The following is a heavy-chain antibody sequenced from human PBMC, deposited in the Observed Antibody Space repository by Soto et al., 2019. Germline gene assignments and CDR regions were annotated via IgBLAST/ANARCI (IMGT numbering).Heavy chain of an antibody. CDR1: GFTFSDYY. V-gene: IGHV3-11*01. Sequence: PGGSLRLSCAASGFTFSDYYMSWIRQAPGKGLEWVSYISSSGSTIYYADSVKGRFTISRDNAKNSLYLQMNSLRAEDTAVYYCARELPAGITGTTGFDPWGQGTLVTVSS. J-gene: IGHJ5*02. CDR3: ARELPAGITGTTGFDP. CDR2: ISSSGSTI. D-gene: IGHD1-7*01.